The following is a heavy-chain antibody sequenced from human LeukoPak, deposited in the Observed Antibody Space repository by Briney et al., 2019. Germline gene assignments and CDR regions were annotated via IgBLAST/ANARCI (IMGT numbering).Heavy chain of an antibody. V-gene: IGHV3-49*03. CDR3: TRDRGAYNLYDY. CDR2: IRSKAYGETA. D-gene: IGHD1-1*01. Sequence: GSLRLSCTASGFTFGDYAMSWIRPAPGKGLEWVGFIRSKAYGETADYAASVKGRFTISRDDSKAIAYLQMNSLKTEDTAVYHCTRDRGAYNLYDYWGQGTLVTVSS. CDR1: GFTFGDYA. J-gene: IGHJ4*02.